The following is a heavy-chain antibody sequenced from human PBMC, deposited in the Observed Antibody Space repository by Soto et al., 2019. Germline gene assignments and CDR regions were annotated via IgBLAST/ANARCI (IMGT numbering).Heavy chain of an antibody. D-gene: IGHD3-22*01. J-gene: IGHJ3*02. Sequence: SETLSLTCTVSGGSISSYYWSWIRQPPGKGLEWIGYIYYSGSTNYNPSLKSQVTISVDTSKNQFSLKLSSVTAADTAVYYCARVGDYDSSGYYAFDIWGQGTMVTVSS. CDR2: IYYSGST. CDR1: GGSISSYY. V-gene: IGHV4-59*01. CDR3: ARVGDYDSSGYYAFDI.